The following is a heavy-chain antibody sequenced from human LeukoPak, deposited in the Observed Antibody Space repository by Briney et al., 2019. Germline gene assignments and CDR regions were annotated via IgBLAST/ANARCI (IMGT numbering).Heavy chain of an antibody. Sequence: GGSLRLSCAASGFTVSSNYMSWVRQAPGKGLEWVSVIYSGGSTYYADSVKGRFTISRDNSKNTLYLQMNSLRAEDTVVYYCARIHDYGGKFDYWGQGTLVTVSS. CDR2: IYSGGST. J-gene: IGHJ4*02. CDR1: GFTVSSNY. V-gene: IGHV3-53*01. D-gene: IGHD4-23*01. CDR3: ARIHDYGGKFDY.